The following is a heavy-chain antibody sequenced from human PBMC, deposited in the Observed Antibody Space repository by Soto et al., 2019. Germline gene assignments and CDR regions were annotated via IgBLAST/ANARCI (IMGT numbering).Heavy chain of an antibody. J-gene: IGHJ4*02. Sequence: QVQLVQSGAEVRKPGASVKVSCKASGYTFTDYFLHWVRQAPGQGLEWMGWINPNSGGTTYAQKFQGRVTMTRDTSITTAHMEVNRLQSDDTAVYYCARVGLLVRGIRVNYFDYWGQGTLVTASS. CDR1: GYTFTDYF. CDR3: ARVGLLVRGIRVNYFDY. D-gene: IGHD3-10*01. V-gene: IGHV1-2*02. CDR2: INPNSGGT.